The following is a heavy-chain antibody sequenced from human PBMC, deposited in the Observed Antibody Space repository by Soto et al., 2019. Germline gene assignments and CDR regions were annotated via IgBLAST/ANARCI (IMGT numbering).Heavy chain of an antibody. J-gene: IGHJ5*02. CDR1: GFTFRTYA. D-gene: IGHD2-8*01. CDR3: AKDPEPDGRCPFDP. V-gene: IGHV3-23*01. Sequence: EVQLLESGGDLVRPGGSLRLSCAASGFTFRTYAMSWVRQAPGTGLEWGAGLFGRGGGLSYADSVQGRFTISRDNSQNTLYLQLHNLGVDDTAVYYCAKDPEPDGRCPFDPWGRGTLVTVSS. CDR2: LFGRGGGL.